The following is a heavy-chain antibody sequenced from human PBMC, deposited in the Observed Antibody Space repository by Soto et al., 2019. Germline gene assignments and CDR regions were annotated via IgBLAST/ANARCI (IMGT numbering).Heavy chain of an antibody. D-gene: IGHD4-17*01. J-gene: IGHJ5*02. CDR1: GSSISSSSYY. V-gene: IGHV4-39*01. Sequence: SETLSLTCTVSGSSISSSSYYWGWIRQPPGKGLEWIGSIYYSGSTYYNPSLKSRVTISVDTSKNQFSLKLSSVTAADTAVYYCARHSPYGDYLSVWFDPWGQGTLVTVSS. CDR2: IYYSGST. CDR3: ARHSPYGDYLSVWFDP.